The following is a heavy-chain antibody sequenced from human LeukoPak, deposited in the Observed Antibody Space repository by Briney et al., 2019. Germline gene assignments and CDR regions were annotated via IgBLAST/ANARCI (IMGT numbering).Heavy chain of an antibody. Sequence: SETLSLTCTVSGVSISSSSYYWGWIRQPPGKGLEWIGSIYYSGSTYYNPSLKSRVTISVDTSKNQFSLKLSSVTAADTAVYYCARGSMVRGAKGAFDIWGQGTMVTVSS. J-gene: IGHJ3*02. D-gene: IGHD3-10*01. CDR1: GVSISSSSYY. V-gene: IGHV4-39*01. CDR2: IYYSGST. CDR3: ARGSMVRGAKGAFDI.